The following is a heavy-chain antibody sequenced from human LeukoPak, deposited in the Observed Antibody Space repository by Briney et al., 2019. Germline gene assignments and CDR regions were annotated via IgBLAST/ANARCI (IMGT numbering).Heavy chain of an antibody. CDR3: ARVATPYDISPYYDGYMDV. CDR1: GGSISSYY. Sequence: SETLSLTCTVSGGSISSYYWSWIRQPPGKGLEWIGYIYYSGTTNYNPSLQSRVTISVDTSKNQFSLKLSSVTAADTAVYYCARVATPYDISPYYDGYMDVWGKGTTVTVSS. J-gene: IGHJ6*03. V-gene: IGHV4-59*01. CDR2: IYYSGTT. D-gene: IGHD3-22*01.